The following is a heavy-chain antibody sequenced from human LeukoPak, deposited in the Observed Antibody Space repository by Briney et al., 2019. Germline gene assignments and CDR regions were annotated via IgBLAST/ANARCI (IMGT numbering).Heavy chain of an antibody. V-gene: IGHV3-23*01. CDR2: ISSSGDIT. CDR3: AKDRPNYYESNGHYYRLNGDY. Sequence: PGGSLRLSCAASGFTFNNYAMSWVRQAPGKGLEWVSAISSSGDITFYADSVKGRFTISRDNSRYTLYLQMNSLRAEDAAVYYCAKDRPNYYESNGHYYRLNGDYWGQGTSVTVSS. J-gene: IGHJ4*02. CDR1: GFTFNNYA. D-gene: IGHD3-22*01.